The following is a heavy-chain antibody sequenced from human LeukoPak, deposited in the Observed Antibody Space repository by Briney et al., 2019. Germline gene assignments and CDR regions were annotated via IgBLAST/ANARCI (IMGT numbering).Heavy chain of an antibody. D-gene: IGHD2-21*02. V-gene: IGHV3-21*01. CDR2: ISSSSSYI. J-gene: IGHJ4*02. CDR3: ARENCGGDCPFDY. CDR1: GFTFSSYS. Sequence: GGSLRLSCAASGFTFSSYSMNWVRQAPGKGLEWVSSISSSSSYIYYADSVKGRFTISRDNAKNSLYLQMNSLRAEDTAVYYCARENCGGDCPFDYWGQGTLVTVSS.